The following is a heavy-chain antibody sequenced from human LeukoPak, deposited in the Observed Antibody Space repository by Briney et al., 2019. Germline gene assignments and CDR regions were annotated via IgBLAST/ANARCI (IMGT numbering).Heavy chain of an antibody. J-gene: IGHJ4*02. D-gene: IGHD5-12*01. Sequence: GASVKVSCKASGYTFTTYALNWVRQAPGQGLEWMGWINTNTGNPTYAQGFTGRFVFSLDTSVSTAYLQISSLEAEDTAVYYCARGERVRGYSGYDSGASDYWGQGTLVTVSS. CDR2: INTNTGNP. CDR3: ARGERVRGYSGYDSGASDY. V-gene: IGHV7-4-1*02. CDR1: GYTFTTYA.